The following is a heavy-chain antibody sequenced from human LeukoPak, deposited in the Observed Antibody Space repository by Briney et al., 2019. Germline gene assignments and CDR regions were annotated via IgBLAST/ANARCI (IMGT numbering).Heavy chain of an antibody. CDR3: ARGLWAARPSEDAFDI. CDR1: GGSISSGSYY. J-gene: IGHJ3*02. D-gene: IGHD6-6*01. V-gene: IGHV4-61*02. CDR2: IYTSGST. Sequence: SETLSLTCTVSGGSISSGSYYWSWIRQPAGKGLEWIGRIYTSGSTNYNPSLKSRVTISVDTSKNQFSLKLSSVTAADTAVYYCARGLWAARPSEDAFDIWGQGTMVTVSS.